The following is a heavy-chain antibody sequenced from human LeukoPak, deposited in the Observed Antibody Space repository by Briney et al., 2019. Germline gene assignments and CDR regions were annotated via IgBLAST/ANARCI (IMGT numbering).Heavy chain of an antibody. Sequence: ASVKVSCKASGYTFTSYGISWVRQAPGQGLEWIGWISAYNGNTNYAQKLQGRVTMTTDTSTSTAYMELRSLRSDDTAVYYCARDDCSSTSCYGVFDYWGQGTLVTVSS. CDR2: ISAYNGNT. CDR1: GYTFTSYG. V-gene: IGHV1-18*01. CDR3: ARDDCSSTSCYGVFDY. J-gene: IGHJ4*02. D-gene: IGHD2-2*01.